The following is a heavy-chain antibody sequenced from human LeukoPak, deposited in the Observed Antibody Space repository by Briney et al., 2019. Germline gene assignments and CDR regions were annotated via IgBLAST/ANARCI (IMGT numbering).Heavy chain of an antibody. J-gene: IGHJ6*03. V-gene: IGHV5-51*01. CDR1: GYSFTSYW. D-gene: IGHD3-3*01. Sequence: GESLKISCKGSGYSFTSYWIGWVRQMPGKGLEWMGIIYPGDSDTRYSPSFQGQVTISADKSISTAYLQWSSLKASDTAMYYCAGIPYYDFWSGYMDVWGKGTTATVSS. CDR3: AGIPYYDFWSGYMDV. CDR2: IYPGDSDT.